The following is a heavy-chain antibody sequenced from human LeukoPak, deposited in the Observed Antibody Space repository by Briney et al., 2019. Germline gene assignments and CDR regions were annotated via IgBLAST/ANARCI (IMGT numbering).Heavy chain of an antibody. V-gene: IGHV6-1*01. CDR2: TYCRSKLYN. J-gene: IGHJ3*02. CDR1: CDSVSSDSAA. D-gene: IGHD6-19*01. Sequence: SQTLSLTSAASCDSVSSDSAAWNWIRHPPSRGLEWLGRTYCRSKLYNDYAASVKSRLTINPDTSENQFSLHLNSVPREDTAVYYCARGGAVAGTRTFDIGGQGTMVTVSS. CDR3: ARGGAVAGTRTFDI.